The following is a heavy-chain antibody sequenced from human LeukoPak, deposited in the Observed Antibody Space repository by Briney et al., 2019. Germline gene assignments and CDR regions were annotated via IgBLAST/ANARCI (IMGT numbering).Heavy chain of an antibody. Sequence: GGSLRLSCAGSRFSFSRYGMHWVRQAPGKGLEWVAVIWYDGSNKYYADSVKGRFTISRDNSKNTLYLQMNSLRAEDTAVYYCARGYYYDSSGHIDYWGQGTLVTVSS. CDR3: ARGYYYDSSGHIDY. CDR1: RFSFSRYG. CDR2: IWYDGSNK. D-gene: IGHD3-22*01. J-gene: IGHJ4*02. V-gene: IGHV3-33*01.